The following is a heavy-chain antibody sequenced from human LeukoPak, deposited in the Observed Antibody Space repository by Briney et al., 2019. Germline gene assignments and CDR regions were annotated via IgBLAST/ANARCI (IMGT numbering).Heavy chain of an antibody. CDR2: INPNSGGT. V-gene: IGHV1-2*06. CDR3: ARDFAPGIIAVAGTPDY. Sequence: ASVKVSCKASGYTFTNYDINWVRQAPGQGLEWMGRINPNSGGTNYAQKFQGRVTMTRDTSISTAYMELSRLRSDDTAVYYCARDFAPGIIAVAGTPDYWGQGTLVTVSS. D-gene: IGHD6-19*01. CDR1: GYTFTNYD. J-gene: IGHJ4*02.